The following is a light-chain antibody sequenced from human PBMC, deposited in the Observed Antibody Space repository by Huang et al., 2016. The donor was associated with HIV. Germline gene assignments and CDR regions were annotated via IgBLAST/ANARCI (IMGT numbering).Light chain of an antibody. CDR3: QKYDSAPRT. Sequence: MTQSPPSLSAAIGDRVTLTCRASRDISTFFTWCKQKPGKPPRLLIYAASILHSGVPSRFSGGGSGTNFTLTVSSLQPEDVANYYCQKYDSAPRTFGQGTKLEL. CDR1: RDISTF. J-gene: IGKJ1*01. V-gene: IGKV1-27*01. CDR2: AAS.